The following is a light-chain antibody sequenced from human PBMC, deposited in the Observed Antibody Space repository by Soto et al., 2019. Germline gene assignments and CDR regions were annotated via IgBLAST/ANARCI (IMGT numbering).Light chain of an antibody. J-gene: IGLJ1*01. CDR3: SSYTSSSTLLDV. Sequence: QSVLTQPASVSGSPGQSITISCTGTSSDVGGYNYVSWYQQHPGKAPKLMIYEVSNRPSGVSNRFSGSKSGNTASLTISGLQAEDEADDYCSSYTSSSTLLDVFGTGTKVTVL. V-gene: IGLV2-14*01. CDR2: EVS. CDR1: SSDVGGYNY.